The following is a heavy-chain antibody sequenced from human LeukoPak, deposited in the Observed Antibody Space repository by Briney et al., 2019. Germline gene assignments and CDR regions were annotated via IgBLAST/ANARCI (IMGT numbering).Heavy chain of an antibody. Sequence: GASLVISWKGAGSIFTSYWISWVRQLPGKGLEWGGRIDPSDSYTNYSPSFQGHVTISADKSSSTAYLQWSSLKASDTAMYYCARPYYDILTGSRDWYFDLWGRGTLVTVSS. CDR2: IDPSDSYT. CDR1: GSIFTSYW. CDR3: ARPYYDILTGSRDWYFDL. V-gene: IGHV5-10-1*01. J-gene: IGHJ2*01. D-gene: IGHD3-9*01.